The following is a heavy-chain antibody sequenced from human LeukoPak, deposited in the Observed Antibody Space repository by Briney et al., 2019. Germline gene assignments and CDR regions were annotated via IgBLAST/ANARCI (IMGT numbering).Heavy chain of an antibody. J-gene: IGHJ6*02. CDR1: GFTFSTYT. CDR2: ISSGGSHI. Sequence: GGSLRLSCAVSGFTFSTYTMNWVRQAPGKGLEWVSSISSGGSHIYYADSVKGRFTISRDNAENSLFLQMNSLRAEDTAVYYCARRTFYYYYGMDVWGQGTTVTVSS. V-gene: IGHV3-21*01. D-gene: IGHD1-14*01. CDR3: ARRTFYYYYGMDV.